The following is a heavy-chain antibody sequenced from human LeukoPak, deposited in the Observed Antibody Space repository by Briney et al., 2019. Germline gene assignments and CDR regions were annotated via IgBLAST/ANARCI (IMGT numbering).Heavy chain of an antibody. Sequence: GGSLRLSCAASGFAVRSKYMSWVRQAPGKGLEWVSVLYSGGSAYYADSVKGRFTVSRDNSKNTLYLQMNSLRAEDTAVYYCAKDKLSTGSMGGYFDYWGQGTLVTVSS. CDR1: GFAVRSKY. D-gene: IGHD2-15*01. CDR2: LYSGGSA. V-gene: IGHV3-53*01. CDR3: AKDKLSTGSMGGYFDY. J-gene: IGHJ4*02.